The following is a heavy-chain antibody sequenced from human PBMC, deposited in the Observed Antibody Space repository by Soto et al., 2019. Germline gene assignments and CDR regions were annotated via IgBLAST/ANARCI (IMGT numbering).Heavy chain of an antibody. CDR2: IYYSGST. V-gene: IGHV4-59*01. CDR3: AREGGCSGGSCYSKTEWAFDI. D-gene: IGHD2-15*01. J-gene: IGHJ3*02. CDR1: GGSISSYY. Sequence: TSETLSLTCTVSGGSISSYYWSWIRQPPGKGLEWIGSIYYSGSTYSNPSLKSRVTISVDTSKNQFSLKLSSVTAADTAVYYCAREGGCSGGSCYSKTEWAFDIWGQGTMVTVSS.